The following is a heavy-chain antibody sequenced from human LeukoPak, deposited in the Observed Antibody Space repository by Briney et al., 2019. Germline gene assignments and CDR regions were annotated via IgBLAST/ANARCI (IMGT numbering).Heavy chain of an antibody. D-gene: IGHD3-22*01. CDR3: VRGSGQYFYDSSGYYYDSKRYFDL. CDR2: IKHDGNEK. V-gene: IGHV3-7*01. Sequence: GGSLRLSCAASGFTFSSYWMSWVRQAPGKGLEWVANIKHDGNEKYFVDSLKGRFTISRDNAKNSLYLLMNSLRAEDTAVYYCVRGSGQYFYDSSGYYYDSKRYFDLWGRGTRVTVSS. J-gene: IGHJ2*01. CDR1: GFTFSSYW.